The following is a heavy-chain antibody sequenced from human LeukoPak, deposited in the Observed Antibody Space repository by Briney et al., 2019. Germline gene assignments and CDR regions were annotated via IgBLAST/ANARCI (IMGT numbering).Heavy chain of an antibody. V-gene: IGHV3-53*01. CDR1: GFTVSSDY. Sequence: GGSLRLSCAASGFTVSSDYMSWVRQAPGKELQWVSILYSGGATYYADSVKGRFTISRDDAKNSLYLQMNSLRAEDTAVYYCARDYGSGSYYNGPYYFDYWGQGTLVTVSS. CDR3: ARDYGSGSYYNGPYYFDY. J-gene: IGHJ4*02. D-gene: IGHD3-10*01. CDR2: LYSGGAT.